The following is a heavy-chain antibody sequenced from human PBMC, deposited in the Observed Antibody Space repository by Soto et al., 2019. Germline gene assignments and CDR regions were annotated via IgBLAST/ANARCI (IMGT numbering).Heavy chain of an antibody. CDR1: GFTFSSYA. V-gene: IGHV3-21*01. D-gene: IGHD3-22*01. CDR3: ARPADSSGYLSAFDI. Sequence: GGSLRLSCAASGFTFSSYAMNWVRQAPGKGLEWVSSISSSSSYIYYADSVKGRFTISRDNAKNSLYLQMNSLRAEDTAVYYCARPADSSGYLSAFDIWGQGTMVTVSS. CDR2: ISSSSSYI. J-gene: IGHJ3*02.